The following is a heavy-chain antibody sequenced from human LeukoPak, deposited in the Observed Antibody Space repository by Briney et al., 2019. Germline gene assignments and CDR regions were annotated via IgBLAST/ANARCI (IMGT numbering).Heavy chain of an antibody. CDR3: AGKAAAFYFDY. CDR1: GLAFSSYG. D-gene: IGHD6-13*01. J-gene: IGHJ4*02. V-gene: IGHV3-30*02. Sequence: GGSLRLSCTASGLAFSSYGMHWARQAPGKGLEWVAFMQYDGSQIYYADSVKGRFTISRDHSKNALYLQMNSLRPEDTAVYYCAGKAAAFYFDYWGQGTLVSVSS. CDR2: MQYDGSQI.